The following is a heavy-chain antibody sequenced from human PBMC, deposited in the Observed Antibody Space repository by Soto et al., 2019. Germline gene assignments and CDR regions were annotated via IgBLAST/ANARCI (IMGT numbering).Heavy chain of an antibody. J-gene: IGHJ6*02. CDR3: ARSQGSSTSLEIYYYYYYGMDV. CDR2: IIPISGTA. Sequence: QVQLVQSGAEVKKPGSSVKLSCKASGGTFSSYAISWVRQAPGQGLEWMGGIIPISGTANYAQKFQGRVTITADEYTSTAYMELSSLRSEDTAVYYCARSQGSSTSLEIYYYYYYGMDVWGQGTTVTVSS. CDR1: GGTFSSYA. V-gene: IGHV1-69*01. D-gene: IGHD2-2*01.